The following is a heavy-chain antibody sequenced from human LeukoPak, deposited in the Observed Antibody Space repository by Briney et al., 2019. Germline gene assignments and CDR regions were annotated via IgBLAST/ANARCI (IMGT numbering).Heavy chain of an antibody. V-gene: IGHV4-39*02. D-gene: IGHD6-13*01. CDR2: IYYSGST. CDR3: AREMAAAGWFDP. J-gene: IGHJ5*02. CDR1: GGSITSHF. Sequence: SETLSLTCTVSGGSITSHFWGWIRQPPGKGLEWIGSIYYSGSTYYNPSLKSRVTISVDTSKTQFSLKLSSVTAADTAVYYCAREMAAAGWFDPWGQGTLVTVSS.